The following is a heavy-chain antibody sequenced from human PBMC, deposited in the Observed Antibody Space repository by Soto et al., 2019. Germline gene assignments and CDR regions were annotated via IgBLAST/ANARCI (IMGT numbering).Heavy chain of an antibody. J-gene: IGHJ6*02. V-gene: IGHV3-53*01. CDR1: GFTVSSNY. Sequence: GGSLRLSCAASGFTVSSNYMSWVRQAPGKGLEWVSVIYSGGSTYYADSVKGRFTISRDNSKNTLYLQMNSLRAEDTAVYYCARGPGDFWGGDSGVVGMDVWGQGTTVTVSS. CDR3: ARGPGDFWGGDSGVVGMDV. D-gene: IGHD3-3*01. CDR2: IYSGGST.